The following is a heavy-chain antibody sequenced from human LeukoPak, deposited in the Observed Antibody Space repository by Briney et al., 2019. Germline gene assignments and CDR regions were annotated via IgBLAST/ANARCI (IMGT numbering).Heavy chain of an antibody. D-gene: IGHD5-12*01. Sequence: SVKVSCKASGYTFTSYGISWVRQAPGQGLEWLGWISAYNGNTNYTQKLQGRVTMTTDTSTSTAYMELRSLRSDDTAVYYCASTKIVATILDYWGQGTLVTVSS. CDR1: GYTFTSYG. CDR2: ISAYNGNT. V-gene: IGHV1-18*01. J-gene: IGHJ4*02. CDR3: ASTKIVATILDY.